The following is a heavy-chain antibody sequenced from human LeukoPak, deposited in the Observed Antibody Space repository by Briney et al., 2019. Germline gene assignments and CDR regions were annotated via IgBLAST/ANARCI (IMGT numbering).Heavy chain of an antibody. J-gene: IGHJ4*02. V-gene: IGHV3-30*04. Sequence: PGRSLRLSCAASGFTFSTYAMHWVRQAPGKGLEWVAIISYDGSTKYYADSVKGRFTISRDNAKNSLYLQMNSLRAEDTAVFYCARGQYDILTGLPLPDYWGQGTLVTVSS. CDR3: ARGQYDILTGLPLPDY. D-gene: IGHD3-9*01. CDR2: ISYDGSTK. CDR1: GFTFSTYA.